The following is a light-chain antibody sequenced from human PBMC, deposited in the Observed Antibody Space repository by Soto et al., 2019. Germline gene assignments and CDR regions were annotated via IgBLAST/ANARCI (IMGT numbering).Light chain of an antibody. V-gene: IGKV3-20*01. Sequence: EIVMTQSPATLSVSPGERATLSCRAGQGVTTNFAWYQQKSGQSPRLLIYGASSRATGIPDRFSGSGSGTDFILTISRLEPEDFAMYYCQQYGSLLITFDQGTRLEI. J-gene: IGKJ5*01. CDR1: QGVTTN. CDR3: QQYGSLLIT. CDR2: GAS.